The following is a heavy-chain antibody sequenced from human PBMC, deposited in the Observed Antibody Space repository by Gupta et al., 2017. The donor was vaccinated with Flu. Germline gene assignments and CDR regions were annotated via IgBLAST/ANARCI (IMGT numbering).Heavy chain of an antibody. V-gene: IGHV4-39*01. CDR2: VYYSGSG. CDR3: VRQSRHNAYTSIDF. J-gene: IGHJ4*02. D-gene: IGHD2-2*01. Sequence: SGGVSWGWVRQPPRQRLEWIGSVYYSGSGYYNPSLRSRLTISVDPSNNQYSLMLTSVTASDSALNYCVRQSRHNAYTSIDFWGQGTRVTVSS. CDR1: SGGVS.